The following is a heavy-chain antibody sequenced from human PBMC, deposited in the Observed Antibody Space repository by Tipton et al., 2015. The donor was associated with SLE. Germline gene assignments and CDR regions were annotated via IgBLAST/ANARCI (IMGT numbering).Heavy chain of an antibody. V-gene: IGHV3-23*01. CDR1: GFTFSSYA. Sequence: GSLRLSCAASGFTFSSYAMSWVRQAPGKGLEWVSAISGSGGSTYYADSVKGRFTISRDNSKNTLYLQMNSLRAEDTAVYYCAKDPSRLQQQLVWGGYFDLWGRGTLVTVSS. CDR3: AKDPSRLQQQLVWGGYFDL. J-gene: IGHJ2*01. CDR2: ISGSGGST. D-gene: IGHD6-13*01.